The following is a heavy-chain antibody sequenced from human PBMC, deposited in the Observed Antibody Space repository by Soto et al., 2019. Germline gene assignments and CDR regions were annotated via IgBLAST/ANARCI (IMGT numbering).Heavy chain of an antibody. CDR1: GYTFTSYG. J-gene: IGHJ6*02. CDR3: ARVQIGIVVVPAAPNYYYYGMDV. Sequence: GPSVKVSCKASGYTFTSYGISWVRQAPGQGLEWMGWISANNGNTNYAQKLQGRVTMTTDTSTSTAYMELRSLRSDDTAVYYCARVQIGIVVVPAAPNYYYYGMDVWGQGTTVTVYS. CDR2: ISANNGNT. D-gene: IGHD2-2*01. V-gene: IGHV1-18*04.